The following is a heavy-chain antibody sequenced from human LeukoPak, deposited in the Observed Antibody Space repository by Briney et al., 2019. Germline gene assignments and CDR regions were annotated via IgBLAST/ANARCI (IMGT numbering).Heavy chain of an antibody. J-gene: IGHJ3*02. Sequence: ASVKVSCTASGYTFTSYGISWVRQAPGQGLEWVGWISAYNGNTNYAQKLQGRVTITTDTSTSTAYMELRSLRSDDTAVYYCVRDTWGVDYYDSSGYYHYGFDSWGQGTMVTVSS. CDR1: GYTFTSYG. CDR3: VRDTWGVDYYDSSGYYHYGFDS. V-gene: IGHV1-18*01. D-gene: IGHD3-22*01. CDR2: ISAYNGNT.